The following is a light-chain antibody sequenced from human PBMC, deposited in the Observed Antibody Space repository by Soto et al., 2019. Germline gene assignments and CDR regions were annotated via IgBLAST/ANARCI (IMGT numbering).Light chain of an antibody. Sequence: QLVLTQSPSASASLGASVKLTCTLSSGHSRYAIAWHQQQPGKGPRFLMKLITDGSHTKGDGIPDRFSGSSSGSERYLTIASLQSEDEADYYCQTGGTGIRVFGGGTKLTVL. CDR2: LITDGSH. V-gene: IGLV4-69*01. CDR3: QTGGTGIRV. J-gene: IGLJ2*01. CDR1: SGHSRYA.